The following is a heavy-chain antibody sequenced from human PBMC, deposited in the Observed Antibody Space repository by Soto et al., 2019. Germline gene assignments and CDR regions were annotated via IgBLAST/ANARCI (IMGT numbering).Heavy chain of an antibody. D-gene: IGHD3-16*01. CDR2: IITIFGTP. CDR3: ERGPRRWGAGASFDS. J-gene: IGHJ4*02. CDR1: GGTFSDYV. V-gene: IGHV1-69*01. Sequence: QVQLVQSGAEVKKPGSSVKVSCKASGGTFSDYVITWVRQAPGQGLEWMGGIITIFGTPGYAQNFQGRDTITADESTSTAYMELSSMISEDTDVYDCERGPRRWGAGASFDSWGQGTLVTVSS.